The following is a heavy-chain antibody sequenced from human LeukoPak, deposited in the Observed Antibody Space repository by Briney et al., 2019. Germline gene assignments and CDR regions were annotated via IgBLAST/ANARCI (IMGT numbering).Heavy chain of an antibody. V-gene: IGHV3-23*01. D-gene: IGHD3-22*01. CDR2: ITGSGDRT. Sequence: GGSLRLSCAASGVTFSNYGMSWIRQAPGKGLEWVSAITGSGDRTYYADSVKGRFTISRDSSKNTLYLQMNSLKAEDTAVYYCARLELGAYYDSSGHLWGQGTLVTVSS. J-gene: IGHJ4*02. CDR1: GVTFSNYG. CDR3: ARLELGAYYDSSGHL.